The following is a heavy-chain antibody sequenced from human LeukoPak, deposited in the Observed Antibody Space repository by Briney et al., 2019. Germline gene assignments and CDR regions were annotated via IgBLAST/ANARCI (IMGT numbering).Heavy chain of an antibody. CDR3: ARDASMINFDY. J-gene: IGHJ4*02. CDR1: GYTFTVYS. CDR2: ITTSTGKP. V-gene: IGHV7-4-1*02. D-gene: IGHD3-16*01. Sequence: VASVKVSCTASGYTFTVYSINWLRQAPGQGLEWMGWITTSTGKPTYAQGFTGRFVFSLDTSVSTTYLHINSLKAEDTAVYYCARDASMINFDYWGQGSLVTVSS.